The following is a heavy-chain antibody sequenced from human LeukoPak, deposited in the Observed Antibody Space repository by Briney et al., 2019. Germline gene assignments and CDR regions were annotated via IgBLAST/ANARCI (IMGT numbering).Heavy chain of an antibody. Sequence: PGGSLRLSCAASGFTFSRHAMSWVRQAPGKGLEWVSAISANGGSTYYADSVKGRFTVSRDNSKNTLYLQMNSLRAEDTAVYYCAKDTTENPWGQGTLVTVSS. V-gene: IGHV3-23*01. D-gene: IGHD1-1*01. CDR3: AKDTTENP. CDR2: ISANGGST. J-gene: IGHJ5*02. CDR1: GFTFSRHA.